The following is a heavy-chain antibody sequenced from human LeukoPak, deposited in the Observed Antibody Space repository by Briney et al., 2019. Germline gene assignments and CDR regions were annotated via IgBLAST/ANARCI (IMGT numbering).Heavy chain of an antibody. CDR3: ARGEGTTWWNYYYYIDI. CDR1: GYTFTSYG. V-gene: IGHV1-18*01. J-gene: IGHJ6*03. CDR2: ISANNGNT. D-gene: IGHD2-15*01. Sequence: ASVKVSCKASGYTFTSYGISWVRQATGQGHEWMGWISANNGNTNYEQKLQCRVTMTTDTSTTTASLELRSLSSDDTAAYYCARGEGTTWWNYYYYIDIWGKRTPGT.